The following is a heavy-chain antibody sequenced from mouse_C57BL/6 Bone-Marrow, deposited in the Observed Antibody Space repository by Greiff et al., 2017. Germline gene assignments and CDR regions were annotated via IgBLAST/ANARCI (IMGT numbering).Heavy chain of an antibody. CDR2: IRNKANGDTT. J-gene: IGHJ1*03. Sequence: EVMLVESGGGLVQPGGSLSLSCAASGFTFTDYYMSWVRQPPGKALEWLGFIRNKANGDTTEYSASVKGRFTISRDNSQSILYLQMNALRAEDSATYYCARYNYDGYSSYWYFDVWGTGTTVTVSS. D-gene: IGHD2-3*01. CDR3: ARYNYDGYSSYWYFDV. V-gene: IGHV7-3*01. CDR1: GFTFTDYY.